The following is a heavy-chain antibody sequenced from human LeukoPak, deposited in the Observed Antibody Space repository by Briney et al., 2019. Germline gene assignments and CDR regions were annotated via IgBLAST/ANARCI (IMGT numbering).Heavy chain of an antibody. CDR3: ARGDTYYYDSSGYYPSTTFDH. J-gene: IGHJ4*02. D-gene: IGHD3-22*01. Sequence: ASLKVSCKASGYTFSDYRMHWVRQAPGRGLEWMGWINPKSVGTNYAQNLQGRVSMTGDTSINTAYMELSSLRSDDTAVYYCARGDTYYYDSSGYYPSTTFDHWGQGTLVTVSS. CDR2: INPKSVGT. CDR1: GYTFSDYR. V-gene: IGHV1-2*02.